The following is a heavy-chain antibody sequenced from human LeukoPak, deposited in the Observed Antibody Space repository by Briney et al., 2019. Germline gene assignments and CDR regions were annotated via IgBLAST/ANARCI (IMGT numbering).Heavy chain of an antibody. D-gene: IGHD3-16*01. Sequence: GGSLTLSCAASGFTFSSYSMNWVRQAPGKGLEWVSSISSSSSYIYYADSVKGRFTISRDNSKNTLYLQMHSLRAEDTAIYYCAKVSVCYGCYLDYWGQGALVTVS. CDR2: ISSSSSYI. V-gene: IGHV3-21*04. CDR1: GFTFSSYS. J-gene: IGHJ4*02. CDR3: AKVSVCYGCYLDY.